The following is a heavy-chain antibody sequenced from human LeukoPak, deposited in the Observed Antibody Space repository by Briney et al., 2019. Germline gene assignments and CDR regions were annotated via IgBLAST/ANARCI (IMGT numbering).Heavy chain of an antibody. J-gene: IGHJ4*02. D-gene: IGHD6-19*01. CDR3: ARRSGIAVAGAFDY. CDR1: GFTFSSHG. CDR2: IIPSGHTT. V-gene: IGHV3-23*01. Sequence: GGTLRLSCVASGFTFSSHGMNWVRQAPGKGLEWVSGIIPSGHTTYYADSVRGRFTISRDNSRNTLYLQMNSLRAEDTAVYYCARRSGIAVAGAFDYWGQGTLVTVSS.